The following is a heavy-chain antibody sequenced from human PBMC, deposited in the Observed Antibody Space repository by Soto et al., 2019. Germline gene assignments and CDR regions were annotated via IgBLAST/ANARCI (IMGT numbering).Heavy chain of an antibody. CDR2: IWYDGSNK. CDR3: AREEPQYGMGV. D-gene: IGHD1-26*01. Sequence: GGSLRLSCAASGFTFSSYGMHWVRQAPGKGLEWVAVIWYDGSNKYYADSVKGRFTISRDNSKNTLYLQMNSLRAEDTAVYYCAREEPQYGMGVWGQGTTVTVSS. V-gene: IGHV3-33*01. J-gene: IGHJ6*02. CDR1: GFTFSSYG.